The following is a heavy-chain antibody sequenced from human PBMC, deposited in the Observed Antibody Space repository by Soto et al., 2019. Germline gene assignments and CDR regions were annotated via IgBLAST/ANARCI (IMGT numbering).Heavy chain of an antibody. J-gene: IGHJ4*02. V-gene: IGHV4-31*03. CDR2: IYYSGST. Sequence: QVQLQESGPGLVKPSQTLSLTFTVSGGSISSGGYYWSWIRQHPGKGLEWIGYIYYSGSTYYNPSLKSRVTRTVDTSKNQFSLKLSSVTAADKAVYYCARDIVRSAGIFDYWGQGTLVTVSS. CDR3: ARDIVRSAGIFDY. D-gene: IGHD2-15*01. CDR1: GGSISSGGYY.